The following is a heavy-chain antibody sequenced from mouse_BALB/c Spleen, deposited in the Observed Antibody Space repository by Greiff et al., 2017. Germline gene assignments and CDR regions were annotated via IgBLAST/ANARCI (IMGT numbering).Heavy chain of an antibody. D-gene: IGHD2-3*01. CDR2: ISSGGST. Sequence: EVMLVESGGGLVKPGGSLKLSCAASGFTFSSYAMSWVRQTPEKRLEWVASISSGGSTYYPDSVKGRFTISRDNARNILYLQMSSLRSEDTAMYYCARGEGYYAYFDVWGAGTTVTVSS. CDR1: GFTFSSYA. J-gene: IGHJ1*01. CDR3: ARGEGYYAYFDV. V-gene: IGHV5-6-5*01.